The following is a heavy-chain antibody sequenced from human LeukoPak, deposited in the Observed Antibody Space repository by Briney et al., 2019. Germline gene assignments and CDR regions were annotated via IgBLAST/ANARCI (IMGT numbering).Heavy chain of an antibody. CDR2: IYHSGST. J-gene: IGHJ6*02. CDR1: GYSISSAYY. CDR3: ARGLSGFPSYYFYGMDV. V-gene: IGHV4-38-2*02. D-gene: IGHD3-10*01. Sequence: SETLSLTCTVSGYSISSAYYWGWVRQPPGNGLEWIGSIYHSGSTYYNPSLETRVIISIDTSKNQFSLKLSSVTVADTAVYYCARGLSGFPSYYFYGMDVWGQGTTVTVSS.